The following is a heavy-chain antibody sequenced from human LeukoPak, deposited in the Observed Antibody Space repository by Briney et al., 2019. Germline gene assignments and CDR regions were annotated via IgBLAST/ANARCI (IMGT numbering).Heavy chain of an antibody. D-gene: IGHD5-18*01. CDR2: ITSSSSTI. V-gene: IGHV3-48*01. CDR1: GFTSTSYG. Sequence: GGSLTLSCAASGFTSTSYGLNWVRQAPGQGLEWVSFITSSSSTIHYADSVRGRFTISRDNAKKILYLQMNSLRAEDTAVYYCARPVDTSMIAGFDLWGQGTLVTVS. CDR3: ARPVDTSMIAGFDL. J-gene: IGHJ4*02.